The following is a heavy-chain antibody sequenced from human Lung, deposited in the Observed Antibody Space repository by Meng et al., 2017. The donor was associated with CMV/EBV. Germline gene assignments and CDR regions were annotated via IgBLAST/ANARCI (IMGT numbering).Heavy chain of an antibody. J-gene: IGHJ6*02. V-gene: IGHV1-69*05. D-gene: IGHD6-19*01. Sequence: SVKVSCKASGGTFSSYAISWVRQAPGQGLEWMGGIIPIFGTANYAQKFQGRVTITTDESTSTAYMELSSLRSEDTAVYYCARRRAVAGTQVYYYYGMAVWGQGNXV. CDR2: IIPIFGTA. CDR3: ARRRAVAGTQVYYYYGMAV. CDR1: GGTFSSYA.